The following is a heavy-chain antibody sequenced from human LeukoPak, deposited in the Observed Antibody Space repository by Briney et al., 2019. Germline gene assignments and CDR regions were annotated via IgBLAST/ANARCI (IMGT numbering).Heavy chain of an antibody. CDR1: GYTFTSYY. D-gene: IGHD1-20*01. CDR2: INPSGGST. V-gene: IGHV1-46*01. Sequence: GASVKLSCKASGYTFTSYYMHWVRQAPGQGLEWMGIINPSGGSTSYAQKFQGRVTMTRDTSTSTVYMELSSLRSEDTAVYYCATGDNWIYLDYWGQGTLVTVSS. CDR3: ATGDNWIYLDY. J-gene: IGHJ4*02.